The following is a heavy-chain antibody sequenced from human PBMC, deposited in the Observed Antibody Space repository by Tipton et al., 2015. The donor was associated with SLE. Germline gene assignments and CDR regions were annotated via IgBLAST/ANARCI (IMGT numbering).Heavy chain of an antibody. CDR1: GDSINSGANY. V-gene: IGHV4-31*02. D-gene: IGHD6-13*01. CDR3: ARSGGYSTPFDF. CDR2: IYYTGDT. J-gene: IGHJ4*02. Sequence: LRLSCTVSGDSINSGANYWNLLRQRPGKGLEWVGYIYYTGDTRHNPSLQSRLAVSVDTSKNQFSLRLSSVTAADTAVYFCARSGGYSTPFDFWGQGSLVTVSS.